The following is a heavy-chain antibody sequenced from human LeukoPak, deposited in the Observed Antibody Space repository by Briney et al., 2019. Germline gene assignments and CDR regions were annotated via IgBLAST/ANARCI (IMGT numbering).Heavy chain of an antibody. CDR3: ARERAVGATTSWFDP. V-gene: IGHV1-3*01. CDR2: INAGNGNT. CDR1: GYTFTTYA. J-gene: IGHJ5*02. Sequence: ASVKVSCKASGYTFTTYAMHWVRQAPGQRLEWMGWINAGNGNTKYSQKFQGRVTITRDTSANTAYMELSGLRSEDTAVYYCARERAVGATTSWFDPWGQGTLVTVSS. D-gene: IGHD1-26*01.